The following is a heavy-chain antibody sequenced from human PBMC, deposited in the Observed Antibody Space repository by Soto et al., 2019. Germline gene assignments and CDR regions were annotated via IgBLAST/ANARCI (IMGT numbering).Heavy chain of an antibody. CDR2: INPAGNT. CDR1: GFMFTSYD. V-gene: IGHV3-13*01. Sequence: EVQLVESGGGLVQPGGSLRLSCATSGFMFTSYDIHWVRQSTGKGLEWVSAINPAGNTYFPDSVKGRFAISRDNAKNSVYLQRTSLTVGDTAVYYCAKEGDDCSKAMGALDYWGQGIQVTVSS. J-gene: IGHJ4*02. D-gene: IGHD2-8*01. CDR3: AKEGDDCSKAMGALDY.